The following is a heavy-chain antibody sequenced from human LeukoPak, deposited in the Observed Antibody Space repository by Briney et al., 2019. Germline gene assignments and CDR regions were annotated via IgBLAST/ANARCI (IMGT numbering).Heavy chain of an antibody. J-gene: IGHJ4*02. CDR1: GFTVSSSY. V-gene: IGHV3-53*01. CDR2: IYSGGSI. D-gene: IGHD3-22*01. Sequence: GGSLRLSCAASGFTVSSSYMSWVRQAPGKGLEWVSVIYSGGSIHYAYSVKGRFTISRDNAKNTLYLQMNSLRTEDTAVYYCARGHSTGNPDPFDYWGQGTLVTVSS. CDR3: ARGHSTGNPDPFDY.